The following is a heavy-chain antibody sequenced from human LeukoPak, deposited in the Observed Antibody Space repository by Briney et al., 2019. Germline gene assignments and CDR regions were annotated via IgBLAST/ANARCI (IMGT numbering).Heavy chain of an antibody. CDR1: GGSISSSSYY. V-gene: IGHV4-39*01. CDR2: IYYSGST. CDR3: ARHVRKRGIAAAGSPGWFDP. D-gene: IGHD6-13*01. J-gene: IGHJ5*02. Sequence: SETLSLTCTVSGGSISSSSYYWGWIRQPPGKGLEWIGSIYYSGSTYYNPSLKSRVTISVDTSKNQFSLKLNSVAAADTAVYYCARHVRKRGIAAAGSPGWFDPWGQGTLVTVSS.